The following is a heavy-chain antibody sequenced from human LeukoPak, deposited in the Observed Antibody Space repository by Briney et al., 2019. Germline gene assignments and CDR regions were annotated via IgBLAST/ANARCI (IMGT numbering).Heavy chain of an antibody. Sequence: PSETLSLTCTVSGGSISSYYWSWIRQPPGKGLEWIGYIYYSGSTNYNPSLKSRVTISVDTSKNQFSLKLSSVTAADTAVYYCARGAYSSGWYRTYYFDYWGQGTLVTVSS. J-gene: IGHJ4*02. CDR2: IYYSGST. CDR3: ARGAYSSGWYRTYYFDY. D-gene: IGHD6-19*01. V-gene: IGHV4-59*01. CDR1: GGSISSYY.